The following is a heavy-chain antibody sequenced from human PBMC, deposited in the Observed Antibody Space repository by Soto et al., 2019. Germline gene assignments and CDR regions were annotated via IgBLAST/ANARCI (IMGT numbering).Heavy chain of an antibody. D-gene: IGHD6-13*01. J-gene: IGHJ6*02. Sequence: PGGSLRLSCATSGFTFSSYEMNWVRQAPGKGLEWVSYISSSGSTIYYADSVKGRFTISRDNAKNSLYLQMDSRRAEDTAVYYCARDQEAGSFFPYYYGMDVWGQGTTVTVSS. CDR2: ISSSGSTI. CDR1: GFTFSSYE. CDR3: ARDQEAGSFFPYYYGMDV. V-gene: IGHV3-48*03.